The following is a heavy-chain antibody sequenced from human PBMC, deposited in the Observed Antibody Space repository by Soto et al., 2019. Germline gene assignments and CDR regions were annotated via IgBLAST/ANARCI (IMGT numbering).Heavy chain of an antibody. Sequence: QAQLVQAGAEVKKPGSSVRISCRASGGTFSNDAVSGVRQAPGQGLQWMGGIIPIFGTTHYAQKFQGRVTITADESTATAYMELRSVTSEDTAVYYCATGLRTGNYGMDVWGQGTAVTVSS. CDR3: ATGLRTGNYGMDV. D-gene: IGHD3-10*01. CDR2: IIPIFGTT. J-gene: IGHJ6*02. CDR1: GGTFSNDA. V-gene: IGHV1-69*01.